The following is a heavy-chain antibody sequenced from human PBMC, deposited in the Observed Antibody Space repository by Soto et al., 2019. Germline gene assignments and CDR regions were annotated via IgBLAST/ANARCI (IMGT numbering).Heavy chain of an antibody. Sequence: GGSLSLACAASGFTFSSYAMSWVRQAPGKGLEWVSAISGSGGSTYYADSVKGRFTISRDNSKNTLYLQMNSLRAEDTAVYYCAKDSSGWSYYFDYWGQGTLVTVSS. CDR2: ISGSGGST. CDR1: GFTFSSYA. J-gene: IGHJ4*02. V-gene: IGHV3-23*01. CDR3: AKDSSGWSYYFDY. D-gene: IGHD6-19*01.